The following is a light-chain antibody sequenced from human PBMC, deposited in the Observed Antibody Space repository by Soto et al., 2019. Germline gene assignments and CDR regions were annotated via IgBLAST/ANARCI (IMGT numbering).Light chain of an antibody. CDR1: EDVPSNF. CDR3: QQHGGATST. V-gene: IGKV3-20*01. Sequence: EIVLTHSPATLSLSPGERATLSCRASEDVPSNFLALSQQEPGQAPRLXXDGXSSRATGIPDRFSGSGAGTDFTLTISRLEPEDFAVFYFQQHGGATSTFGQGTRLEIK. J-gene: IGKJ5*01. CDR2: GXS.